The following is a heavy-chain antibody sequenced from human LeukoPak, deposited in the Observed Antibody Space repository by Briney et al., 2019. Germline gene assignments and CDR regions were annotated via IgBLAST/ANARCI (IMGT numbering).Heavy chain of an antibody. D-gene: IGHD3-10*01. Sequence: ASVKVSCKVSGYTLTELSMHWVRQAPGKGLEWMGGFDPVDGETIYAQKFQGRVTMTEDTSTDTAYMELSSLRSEDTAVYYCATARSAGVVRGVIRYFDYWGQGTLVTVSS. CDR1: GYTLTELS. V-gene: IGHV1-24*01. CDR2: FDPVDGET. CDR3: ATARSAGVVRGVIRYFDY. J-gene: IGHJ4*02.